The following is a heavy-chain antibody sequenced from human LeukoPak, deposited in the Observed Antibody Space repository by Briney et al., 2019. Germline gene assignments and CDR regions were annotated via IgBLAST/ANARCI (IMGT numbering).Heavy chain of an antibody. D-gene: IGHD3-10*01. Sequence: GGSLRLSCAASGLTVSSNYMSWVRQAPGKGLEWVADIKKDGSKKNQVDSVKGRFTISRDNAKNSLYLLMNSLRAEDTAVYYCARGPAYGSRCDYLDYWGQGTLVTVSS. CDR3: ARGPAYGSRCDYLDY. J-gene: IGHJ4*02. CDR1: GLTVSSNY. CDR2: IKKDGSKK. V-gene: IGHV3-7*01.